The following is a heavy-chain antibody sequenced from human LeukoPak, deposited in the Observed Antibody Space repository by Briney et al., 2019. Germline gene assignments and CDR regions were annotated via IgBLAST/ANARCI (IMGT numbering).Heavy chain of an antibody. V-gene: IGHV4-39*07. J-gene: IGHJ3*02. D-gene: IGHD5-18*01. CDR3: AREAYSYGYAFDI. Sequence: SETLSLTCNVSGGSISSSSYYWGWIRQPPGKGLEWIESIYYSGSTYYNPSLKSRASISVDTSKNQFSLKLSSVTAADTAVYYCAREAYSYGYAFDIWGQGTMVTVSS. CDR1: GGSISSSSYY. CDR2: IYYSGST.